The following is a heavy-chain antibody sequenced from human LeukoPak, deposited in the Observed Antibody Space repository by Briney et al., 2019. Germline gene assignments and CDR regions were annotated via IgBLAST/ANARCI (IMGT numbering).Heavy chain of an antibody. D-gene: IGHD2-2*02. CDR3: ARLEDWPIHD. Sequence: SETLSLTCTVSGDFINNDGHFWGWVRQPPGKGLEWIGSTSYSGTTYHNPSLKSRVTISVDTSKNQFYLKLKSVTAADTAIYYCARLEDWPIHDWGHGTPVTVSS. V-gene: IGHV4-39*01. CDR1: GDFINNDGHF. CDR2: TSYSGTT. J-gene: IGHJ4*01.